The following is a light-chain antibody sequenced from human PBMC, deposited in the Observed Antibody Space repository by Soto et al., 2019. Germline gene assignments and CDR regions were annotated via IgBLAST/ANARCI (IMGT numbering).Light chain of an antibody. J-gene: IGLJ1*01. Sequence: QSALTQPASVSGSPGQSITISCTGTSSDVGGYNYVSWYQQHPGKAPKHMIYDVSNRPSGVSNRFSGSKSGNTASLTISGLQGEDEADYYCSSYTSSSTLEGVFGTGTKLTVL. CDR2: DVS. CDR3: SSYTSSSTLEGV. CDR1: SSDVGGYNY. V-gene: IGLV2-14*01.